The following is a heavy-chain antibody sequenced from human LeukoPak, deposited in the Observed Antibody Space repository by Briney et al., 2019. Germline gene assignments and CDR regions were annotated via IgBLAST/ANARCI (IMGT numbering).Heavy chain of an antibody. V-gene: IGHV3-43*02. CDR2: SSGDGGST. CDR3: AKDIGEQWFFDY. Sequence: GGSLRLSCAASGFTFDDYAMHWVRQAPGKGLEWVSLSSGDGGSTYYADSVKGRFTISRDNSKNSLYLQMNSLRTEDTALYYCAKDIGEQWFFDYWGQGTLVTVSS. D-gene: IGHD3-10*01. J-gene: IGHJ4*02. CDR1: GFTFDDYA.